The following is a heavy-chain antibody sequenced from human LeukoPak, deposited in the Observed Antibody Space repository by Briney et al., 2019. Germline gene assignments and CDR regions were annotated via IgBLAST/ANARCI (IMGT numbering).Heavy chain of an antibody. V-gene: IGHV3-11*04. CDR1: GFTFSDYY. CDR3: ARDRCSSTGCYGTWYFDL. Sequence: GGSLRLSCAASGFTFSDYYMSWIRQAPGKGLEWVSYISSSGSTIYYADSVKGRFTISRDNAKNSLYLQMDSLRAEDTAVYYCARDRCSSTGCYGTWYFDLLGRGTLVTVSS. CDR2: ISSSGSTI. J-gene: IGHJ2*01. D-gene: IGHD2-2*01.